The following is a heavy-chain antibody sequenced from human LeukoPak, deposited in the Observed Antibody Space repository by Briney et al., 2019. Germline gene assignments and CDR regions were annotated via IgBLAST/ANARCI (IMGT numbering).Heavy chain of an antibody. D-gene: IGHD5-18*01. J-gene: IGHJ4*02. Sequence: GASVKVSCKASGGTFSSYDISWVRQAPGQGLEWMGWISAYNGNTTYAQKFQGRVTMTTDTSTSTAYMELRSLRSDDTAVYYCARDPNAMVTSLFDYWGQGTLVTVSS. V-gene: IGHV1-18*01. CDR1: GGTFSSYD. CDR3: ARDPNAMVTSLFDY. CDR2: ISAYNGNT.